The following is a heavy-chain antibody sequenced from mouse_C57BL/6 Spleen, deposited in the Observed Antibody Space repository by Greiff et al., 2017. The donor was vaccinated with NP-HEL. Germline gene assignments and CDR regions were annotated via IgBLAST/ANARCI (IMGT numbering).Heavy chain of an antibody. D-gene: IGHD2-3*01. Sequence: QVQLQQSGPELVKPGASVKLSCKASGYTFTSYDINWVKQRPGQGLEWIGRIYPRDGSTKYNEKFKGKAKLTVDNSSSTSYMELHSLTSEDSAVYFCTREDYDGYYGDYAMDYWGQGTSVTVSS. CDR2: IYPRDGST. V-gene: IGHV1-85*01. CDR1: GYTFTSYD. J-gene: IGHJ4*01. CDR3: TREDYDGYYGDYAMDY.